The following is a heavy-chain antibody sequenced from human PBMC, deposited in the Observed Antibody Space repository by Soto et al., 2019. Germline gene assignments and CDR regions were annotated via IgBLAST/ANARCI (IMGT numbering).Heavy chain of an antibody. V-gene: IGHV1-18*01. CDR1: GYTFTSYG. J-gene: IGHJ4*02. Sequence: QVQLVQSGAEVKKPGASVKVSCKASGYTFTSYGISWVRQAPGQGLEWMGWISAYNANTNYAQKLLGRVTMTTDTATSPSYMELRSLRSDDTAVYFWARDRLGDTGDYWGQGTLVTVSS. D-gene: IGHD1-26*01. CDR3: ARDRLGDTGDY. CDR2: ISAYNANT.